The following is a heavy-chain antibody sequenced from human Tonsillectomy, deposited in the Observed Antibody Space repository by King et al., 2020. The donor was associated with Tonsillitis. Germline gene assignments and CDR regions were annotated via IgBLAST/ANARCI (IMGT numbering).Heavy chain of an antibody. D-gene: IGHD6-19*01. J-gene: IGHJ4*02. Sequence: VQLVESGGGVVQPGRSLRLSCAASGFTFSSYAMHWVRQAPGKGLEWVAVISYDGSNKYYADSVKGRFTISRDNSKNTLYLQINSLRAEDTAVYYCAREAPSSAVAGSFDYCGQGTLVTVSS. V-gene: IGHV3-30*04. CDR2: ISYDGSNK. CDR1: GFTFSSYA. CDR3: AREAPSSAVAGSFDY.